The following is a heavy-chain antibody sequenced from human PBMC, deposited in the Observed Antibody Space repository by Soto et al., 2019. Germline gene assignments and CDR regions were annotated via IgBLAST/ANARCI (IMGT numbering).Heavy chain of an antibody. CDR3: SWAGFGEFVDY. CDR2: INHSGST. CDR1: GGSFSGYY. V-gene: IGHV4-34*01. D-gene: IGHD3-10*01. Sequence: PSETLSLTCAVYGGSFSGYYWSWIRQPPGKGLEWIGEINHSGSTNYNPSLKSRVTISVDTSKNQFSLKLSSVTAADTAVYYCSWAGFGEFVDYWGQGTLVTVS. J-gene: IGHJ4*02.